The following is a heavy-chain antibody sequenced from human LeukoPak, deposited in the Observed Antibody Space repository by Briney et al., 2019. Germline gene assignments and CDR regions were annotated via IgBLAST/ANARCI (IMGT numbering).Heavy chain of an antibody. CDR1: GGPFSGYY. CDR2: INHSGST. Sequence: SETPSLTCAVYGGPFSGYYWSWIRQPPGKGLEWIGEINHSGSTNYNPSLKSRVTISVDTSKNQFSLKLSSVTAADTAVYYCARGAITIFGVVIIRGNWFDPWGQGTLVTVSS. CDR3: ARGAITIFGVVIIRGNWFDP. J-gene: IGHJ5*02. V-gene: IGHV4-34*01. D-gene: IGHD3-3*01.